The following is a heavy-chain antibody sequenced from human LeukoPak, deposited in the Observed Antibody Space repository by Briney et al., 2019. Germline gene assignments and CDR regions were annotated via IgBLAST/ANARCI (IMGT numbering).Heavy chain of an antibody. CDR2: ISYDGSNK. Sequence: GGSLRLSCAASGFTFSSYAMHWVRQAPGKGLEWVAVISYDGSNKYYADSVKGRFTISRDNSKNTLYLQMSILRAEDTAVYYCAKSPVDSSSWYWAPFDYWGQGTLVTVSS. CDR1: GFTFSSYA. V-gene: IGHV3-30-3*02. J-gene: IGHJ4*02. D-gene: IGHD6-13*01. CDR3: AKSPVDSSSWYWAPFDY.